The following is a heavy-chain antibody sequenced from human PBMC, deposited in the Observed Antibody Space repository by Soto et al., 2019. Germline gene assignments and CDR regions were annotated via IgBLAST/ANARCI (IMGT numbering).Heavy chain of an antibody. V-gene: IGHV4-59*01. CDR1: GCSLSSYY. CDR3: ASPTRYSSGWYYFDY. J-gene: IGHJ4*02. D-gene: IGHD6-19*01. Sequence: SSGTLSLTCTVFGCSLSSYYWSWVLQPPGKGLEWIGYFYHSGNTNYNPSLKSRVTISMDTSKNQFSLELSSVTAADTAVYYCASPTRYSSGWYYFDYWGQGTLVTVSS. CDR2: FYHSGNT.